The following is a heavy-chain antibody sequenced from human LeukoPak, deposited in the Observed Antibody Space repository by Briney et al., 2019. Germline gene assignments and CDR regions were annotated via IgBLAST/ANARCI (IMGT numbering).Heavy chain of an antibody. D-gene: IGHD6-19*01. CDR1: GDTFTSYD. V-gene: IGHV1-18*01. Sequence: GASVKISCKASGDTFTSYDISWVRQAPGEGLEWMGRISAYNGNTNYAQKLQGRVNMTTDTSTSTAYMELRSLRSDDTAVYYCARTQWLVRTGGDYWGQGTLVTVSS. CDR2: ISAYNGNT. J-gene: IGHJ4*02. CDR3: ARTQWLVRTGGDY.